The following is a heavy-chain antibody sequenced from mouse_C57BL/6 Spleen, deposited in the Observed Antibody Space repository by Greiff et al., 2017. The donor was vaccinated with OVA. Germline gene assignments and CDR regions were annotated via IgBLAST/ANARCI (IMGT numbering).Heavy chain of an antibody. CDR3: ARLGEDGKHGSYYAMDY. D-gene: IGHD2-1*01. J-gene: IGHJ4*01. V-gene: IGHV5-15*01. CDR2: ISNLAYSI. Sequence: EVKLVESGGGLVQPGGSLKLSCAASGFTFSDYGMAWVRQAPRKGPEWVAFISNLAYSIYYADTVTGRFTISRENAKNTLYLEMSSLRSEDTAMYYCARLGEDGKHGSYYAMDYWGQGTSVTVSS. CDR1: GFTFSDYG.